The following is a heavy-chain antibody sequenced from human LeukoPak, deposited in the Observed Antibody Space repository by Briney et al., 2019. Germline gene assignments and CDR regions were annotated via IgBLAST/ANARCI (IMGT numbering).Heavy chain of an antibody. D-gene: IGHD5-24*01. V-gene: IGHV3-30*03. J-gene: IGHJ4*02. Sequence: PGRSLRLSCAASGFTFSPYGMHWVRQAPGRGLEWVALISYDGSNKYYADSVKGRFTISRDNSKNTLYLQVNDLRPEDTAVYYCATLRGDFDYWGQGTLVTVSS. CDR3: ATLRGDFDY. CDR1: GFTFSPYG. CDR2: ISYDGSNK.